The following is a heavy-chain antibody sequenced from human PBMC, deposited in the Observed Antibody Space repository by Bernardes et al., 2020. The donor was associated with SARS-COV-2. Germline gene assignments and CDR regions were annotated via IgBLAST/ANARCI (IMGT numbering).Heavy chain of an antibody. CDR2: IKEDGSEK. V-gene: IGHV3-7*03. CDR3: ANLESGYDYLDYYFDY. Sequence: GGSLRVSCAASGFTFSSYWMSWVRQAPGKGLEWVANIKEDGSEKNYVDSVKGRFTISRDNSKNTLYLQMNSLRAEDTAVYYCANLESGYDYLDYYFDYWGQGTLVTVSS. D-gene: IGHD5-12*01. CDR1: GFTFSSYW. J-gene: IGHJ4*02.